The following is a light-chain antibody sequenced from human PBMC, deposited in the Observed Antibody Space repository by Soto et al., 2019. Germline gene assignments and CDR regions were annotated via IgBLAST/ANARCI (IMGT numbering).Light chain of an antibody. CDR3: QTWGTGPWV. J-gene: IGLJ3*02. Sequence: QPVLTQSPSASASLGASVKLTCTLSSGHSSYAIAWHQQQPEKGPRYLMKLNSDGSHSKGDGIPDRFSGSSSGAERYLTISSLESEDAADYYCQTWGTGPWVFGGGAQLAV. V-gene: IGLV4-69*01. CDR2: LNSDGSH. CDR1: SGHSSYA.